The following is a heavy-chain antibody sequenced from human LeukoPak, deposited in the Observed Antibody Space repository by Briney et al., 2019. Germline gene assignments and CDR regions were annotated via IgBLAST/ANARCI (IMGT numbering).Heavy chain of an antibody. CDR1: GFTVSSNY. CDR2: IYSGGTT. CDR3: ARGISSSGWLDY. J-gene: IGHJ4*02. Sequence: GGSLRLPCAASGFTVSSNYMSWVRQAPGKGLEWVSFIYSGGTTYYADSVKGRFTISRDNSKNTLYLQMYSLRAEDTAVYYCARGISSSGWLDYWGQGTLVTVSS. D-gene: IGHD6-19*01. V-gene: IGHV3-53*01.